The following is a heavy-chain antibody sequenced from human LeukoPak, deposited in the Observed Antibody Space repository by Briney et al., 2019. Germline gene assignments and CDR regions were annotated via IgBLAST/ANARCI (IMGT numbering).Heavy chain of an antibody. CDR2: IYTSGRT. Sequence: SQTLSLTCTVSGDSISSGSYYWSWIRQPAGKGLEWIGRIYTSGRTNYNPSLKSRVTISVDTSKNQFSLKLSSVTAADTAVYYCARDYITGTTGTWFDPWGQGTLVTVSS. V-gene: IGHV4-61*02. J-gene: IGHJ5*02. CDR3: ARDYITGTTGTWFDP. CDR1: GDSISSGSYY. D-gene: IGHD1-20*01.